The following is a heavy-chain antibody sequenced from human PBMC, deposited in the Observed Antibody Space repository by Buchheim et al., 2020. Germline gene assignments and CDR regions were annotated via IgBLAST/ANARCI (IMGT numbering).Heavy chain of an antibody. Sequence: QVQLVESGGGVVQPGRSLRLSCAASGFTFSSYGMHWVRQAPGKGLEWVAVIWYDGSNKYYADSVKGRFTISRDNSKNTLYMQMNSLRAEDTAVYYCARDGTWSVQDGFGFDPWGQGTL. J-gene: IGHJ5*02. CDR1: GFTFSSYG. D-gene: IGHD1-26*01. CDR3: ARDGTWSVQDGFGFDP. V-gene: IGHV3-33*01. CDR2: IWYDGSNK.